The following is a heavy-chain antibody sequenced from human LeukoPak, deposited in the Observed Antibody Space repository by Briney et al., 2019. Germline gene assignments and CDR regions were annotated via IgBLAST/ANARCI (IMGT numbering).Heavy chain of an antibody. CDR2: IYHSGST. V-gene: IGHV4-39*07. Sequence: SETLSLTCTVSGGSISSNTYYWGWIRQPPGKGLEWIGEIYHSGSTNYNPSLKSRVTISVDKSKNQFSLKLSSVTAADTAVYYCARVPHCGGDCYAHDAFDIWGQGTMVTVSS. D-gene: IGHD2-21*02. CDR1: GGSISSNTYY. J-gene: IGHJ3*02. CDR3: ARVPHCGGDCYAHDAFDI.